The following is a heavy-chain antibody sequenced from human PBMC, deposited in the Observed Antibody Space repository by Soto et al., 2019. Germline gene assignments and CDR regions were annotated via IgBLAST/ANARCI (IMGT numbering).Heavy chain of an antibody. J-gene: IGHJ3*02. CDR3: ASSGLYRGYDGDAFDI. V-gene: IGHV1-18*01. CDR1: GYTFTSYG. D-gene: IGHD5-12*01. Sequence: AASVKVSCKASGYTFTSYGISWVRQAPGQRLEWMGWISAYNGNTNYAQKLQGRVTMTTDTSTSTAYMELRSLRSDDTAVFYCASSGLYRGYDGDAFDIWGQGTMVTVSS. CDR2: ISAYNGNT.